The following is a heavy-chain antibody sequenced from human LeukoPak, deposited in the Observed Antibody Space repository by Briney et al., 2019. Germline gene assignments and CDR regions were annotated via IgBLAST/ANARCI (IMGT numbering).Heavy chain of an antibody. Sequence: ASVKVSCKASGYTFTSYGINWVRQATGQGLEWMGWISVYTGNTNYAQKFQDRVTLTTDTSTTTAYMELRSLRSADTAVYYCARDIENHSPSGAYFDSWGQGTLVTVSS. CDR3: ARDIENHSPSGAYFDS. J-gene: IGHJ4*02. CDR1: GYTFTSYG. CDR2: ISVYTGNT. V-gene: IGHV1-18*01. D-gene: IGHD3-10*01.